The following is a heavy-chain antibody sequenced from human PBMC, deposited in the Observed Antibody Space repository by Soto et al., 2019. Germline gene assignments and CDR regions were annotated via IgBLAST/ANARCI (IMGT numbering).Heavy chain of an antibody. CDR2: ISAYNGNT. Sequence: GASVKVSLKASGYPFTSYGISRVRQAPGQGLEWMGWISAYNGNTNYAQKLQGRVTMTTDTSTSTAYMELRSLRSDDTAVYYCARGDDYGGNYYYYYGMDVWGQGTTVTVSS. CDR1: GYPFTSYG. CDR3: ARGDDYGGNYYYYYGMDV. V-gene: IGHV1-18*04. D-gene: IGHD4-17*01. J-gene: IGHJ6*02.